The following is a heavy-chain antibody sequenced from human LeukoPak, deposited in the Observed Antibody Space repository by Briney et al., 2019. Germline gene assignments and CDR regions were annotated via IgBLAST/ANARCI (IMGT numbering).Heavy chain of an antibody. CDR1: GFTFSSYV. CDR2: ISYDGSNE. CDR3: AKNVDTAMVYYFDY. D-gene: IGHD5-18*01. Sequence: PGGSLRLSCAASGFTFSSYVMHWVRQAPGKGLEGVAIISYDGSNEYYADSVKGRFTISRDNSKNTLYLQMNSLRAEDTAVYYCAKNVDTAMVYYFDYWGQGTLVTVSS. V-gene: IGHV3-30*04. J-gene: IGHJ4*02.